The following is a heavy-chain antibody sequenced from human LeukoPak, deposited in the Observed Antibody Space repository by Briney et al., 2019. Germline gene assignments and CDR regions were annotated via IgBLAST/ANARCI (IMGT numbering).Heavy chain of an antibody. CDR3: ARGQTVSGAKYYFDF. Sequence: PGGSLRLSCLTSGFTFRDYGLGWVRQAPGMGLEWVSFIRSRIYGGAPEYAASVRGRFSVSRDDSEGIAYLQMNNLKSEDTAVYYCARGQTVSGAKYYFDFWSPGTLVTVSS. V-gene: IGHV3-49*04. CDR2: IRSRIYGGAP. D-gene: IGHD3-10*01. CDR1: GFTFRDYG. J-gene: IGHJ4*02.